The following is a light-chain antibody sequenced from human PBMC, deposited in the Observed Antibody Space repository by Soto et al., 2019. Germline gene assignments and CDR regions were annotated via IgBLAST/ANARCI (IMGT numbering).Light chain of an antibody. CDR3: QSYDSSLSGHVV. Sequence: QSVLTQPPSVSGAPGQRVTISRTGSSSNIGAGYDVHWYQQLPGTAPKLVIYGNINRPSGVPDRFSGSKSGTSASLAITGLQAEDEADYYCQSYDSSLSGHVVFGGGTKVTVL. CDR2: GNI. CDR1: SSNIGAGYD. J-gene: IGLJ2*01. V-gene: IGLV1-40*01.